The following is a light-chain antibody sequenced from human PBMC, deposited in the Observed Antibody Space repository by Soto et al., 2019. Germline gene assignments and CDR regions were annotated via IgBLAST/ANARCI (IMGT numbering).Light chain of an antibody. J-gene: IGKJ4*01. CDR1: QSISSW. CDR2: KAS. CDR3: QHYNSLPLT. V-gene: IGKV1-5*03. Sequence: DIQMTQSPSTLSASVGDRVTITCRASQSISSWLAWYQQKPGKAPKLLIYKASSLESGVPSRFSGSGSGTEFTLTITSLQPDDFATYYCQHYNSLPLTFGGGTKVEIK.